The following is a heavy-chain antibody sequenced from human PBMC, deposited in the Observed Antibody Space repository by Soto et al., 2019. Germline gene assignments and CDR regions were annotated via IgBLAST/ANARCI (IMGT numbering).Heavy chain of an antibody. V-gene: IGHV3-49*04. CDR2: IRSKAYGGTT. Sequence: PVGSLRLSCTASGFTFGDYAMSWVRQAPGKGLEWVGFIRSKAYGGTTEYAASVKGRFTISRDDSKSIAYLQMNSLKTEDTAVYYCTRDDYDFWSGRKIYYYYGMDVWGQGTTVTVSS. J-gene: IGHJ6*02. D-gene: IGHD3-3*01. CDR1: GFTFGDYA. CDR3: TRDDYDFWSGRKIYYYYGMDV.